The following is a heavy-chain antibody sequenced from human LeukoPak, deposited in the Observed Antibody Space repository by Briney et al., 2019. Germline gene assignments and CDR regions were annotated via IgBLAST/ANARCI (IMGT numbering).Heavy chain of an antibody. D-gene: IGHD3-3*01. CDR3: PREGRGFYPYYFDY. CDR2: INAGNGNT. V-gene: IGHV1-3*01. J-gene: IGHJ4*02. Sequence: GASVKVSCKASGYIFSSYAIHWVRQAPGQRLECMGWINAGNGNTKYSQKFQGRVTITRDTSASTAYMELSSLRSEDSAVYYCPREGRGFYPYYFDYWGQGTLVTVSS. CDR1: GYIFSSYA.